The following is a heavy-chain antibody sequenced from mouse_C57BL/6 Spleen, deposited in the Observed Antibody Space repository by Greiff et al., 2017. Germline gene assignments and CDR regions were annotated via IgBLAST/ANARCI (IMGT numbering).Heavy chain of an antibody. J-gene: IGHJ2*01. V-gene: IGHV1-54*01. Sequence: QVQLQQSGAELVRPGTSVKVSCKASGYAFTNYLIEWVKQRPGQGLEWIGVINPGSGGTNYNEKFKGKATQTADKSSSTAYMQLSSLTSADSAVYFCARDYGSSAFDYWGQGTTLTVSS. D-gene: IGHD1-1*01. CDR2: INPGSGGT. CDR3: ARDYGSSAFDY. CDR1: GYAFTNYL.